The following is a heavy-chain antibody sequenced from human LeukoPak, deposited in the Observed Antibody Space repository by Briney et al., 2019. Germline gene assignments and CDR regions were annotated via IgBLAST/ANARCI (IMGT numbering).Heavy chain of an antibody. V-gene: IGHV3-11*04. CDR2: ISSSGSTI. CDR1: GFTFSDYY. Sequence: GGSLRLSCAASGFTFSDYYMNWIRQAPGKGVEWVSYISSSGSTIYYADSVKGRFTISRDNAKNSLYLQMNSLRAEDTAVYYCAREGGALRVAFDIWGQGTMVTVSS. D-gene: IGHD3-16*01. CDR3: AREGGALRVAFDI. J-gene: IGHJ3*02.